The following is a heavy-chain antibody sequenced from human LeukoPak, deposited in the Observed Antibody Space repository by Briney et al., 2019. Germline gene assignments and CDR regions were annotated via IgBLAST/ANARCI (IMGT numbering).Heavy chain of an antibody. V-gene: IGHV3-48*03. CDR2: ISSSGSTI. D-gene: IGHD3-10*01. CDR1: GFTLSSYE. Sequence: PGVSVRLLCAASGFTLSSYEMNWVRHAPGKGLEGVSYISSSGSTIYYADYVKGRFTIFRDTAKNSLYLQMNSLRAEDTAVYYCARERYYGSGSSPLGYWGQGTLVTVSS. CDR3: ARERYYGSGSSPLGY. J-gene: IGHJ4*02.